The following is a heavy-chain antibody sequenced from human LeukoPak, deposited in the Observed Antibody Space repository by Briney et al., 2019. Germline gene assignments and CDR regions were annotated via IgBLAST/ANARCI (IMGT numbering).Heavy chain of an antibody. CDR1: GFTFSSYG. CDR2: IRYDGSNK. CDR3: AKDLGYFMIVVVSDY. J-gene: IGHJ4*02. D-gene: IGHD3-22*01. Sequence: GGSLRLSCAASGFTFSSYGMHWVRQAPGKGLEWVAFIRYDGSNKYYADSVKGRFTISGDNPKNTLYLQMNSLRAEDTAFYYCAKDLGYFMIVVVSDYWGQGTLVTVSS. V-gene: IGHV3-30*02.